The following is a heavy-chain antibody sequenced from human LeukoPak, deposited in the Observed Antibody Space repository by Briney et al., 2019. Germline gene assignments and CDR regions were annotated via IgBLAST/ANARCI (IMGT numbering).Heavy chain of an antibody. CDR1: GFTVSSNY. Sequence: PGGSLRLSCAASGFTVSSNYMSWVRQAPGKGLEGVSVIYSGGTTYYADSVKGRFTISRDNSKNTLYLQMNSLRADDTAVYYCARANWNDDAFDIWGQGTMVTVS. J-gene: IGHJ3*02. CDR3: ARANWNDDAFDI. CDR2: IYSGGTT. D-gene: IGHD1-20*01. V-gene: IGHV3-66*01.